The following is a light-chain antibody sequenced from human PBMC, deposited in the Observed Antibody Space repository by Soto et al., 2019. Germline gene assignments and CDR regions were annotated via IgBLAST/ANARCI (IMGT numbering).Light chain of an antibody. CDR2: EVV. J-gene: IGLJ1*01. CDR1: KSDIGVYDF. CDR3: KSYAGSNTYA. V-gene: IGLV2-8*01. Sequence: QSALTQPPSASGSPGQSVTISCTGTKSDIGVYDFVSWYQHHPGKAPRLIIYEVVQRPSGVPDRFSGSKSGNTASLTVSGFQAADEADYFCKSYAGSNTYAFGSGTKLTVL.